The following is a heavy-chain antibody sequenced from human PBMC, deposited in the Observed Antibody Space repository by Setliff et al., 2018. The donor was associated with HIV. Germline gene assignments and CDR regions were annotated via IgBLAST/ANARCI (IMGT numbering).Heavy chain of an antibody. CDR2: ISANNGNT. D-gene: IGHD2-15*01. CDR3: ARLASGGWPLEVFDI. J-gene: IGHJ3*02. Sequence: ASVKVSCKASGYTFTHYAISWVRQAPGQGLEYLGWISANNGNTNYAQKVQGRITMTTDASTSTVDMELRSLTSDDTAVYYCARLASGGWPLEVFDIWGQGTMVTVSS. V-gene: IGHV1-18*01. CDR1: GYTFTHYA.